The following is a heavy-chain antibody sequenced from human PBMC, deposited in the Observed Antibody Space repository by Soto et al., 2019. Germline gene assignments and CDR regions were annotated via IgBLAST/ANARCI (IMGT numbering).Heavy chain of an antibody. V-gene: IGHV1-8*01. Sequence: QVQLVQSGAEVKKPGASVKVSCKASGYTFTSYDINWVRQATGQGLEWMGWMNPNSGNTGYAQKFQGRVTMTRSTSISTAYMEPSSLISEDTAVYCCAGVAVAGTGWFDPWGQGTLVTVSS. J-gene: IGHJ5*02. D-gene: IGHD6-19*01. CDR3: AGVAVAGTGWFDP. CDR2: MNPNSGNT. CDR1: GYTFTSYD.